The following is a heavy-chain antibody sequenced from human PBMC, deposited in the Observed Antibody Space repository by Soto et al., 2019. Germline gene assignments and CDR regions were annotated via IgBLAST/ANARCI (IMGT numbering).Heavy chain of an antibody. CDR3: AKGFRGVIQPPSYYYMDV. V-gene: IGHV3-23*01. Sequence: GGSLRLSCAASGFTFSSYAMSWVRQAPGKGLEWVSAISGSGGSTYYADSVKGRFTISRDNSKNTLYLQMNSLRAEDTAVYYCAKGFRGVIQPPSYYYMDVWGKGTTVTVSS. CDR1: GFTFSSYA. J-gene: IGHJ6*03. CDR2: ISGSGGST. D-gene: IGHD3-10*01.